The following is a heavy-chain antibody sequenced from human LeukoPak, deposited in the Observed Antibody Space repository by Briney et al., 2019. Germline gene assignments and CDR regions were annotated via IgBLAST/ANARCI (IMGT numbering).Heavy chain of an antibody. Sequence: GASVKVSCKASGGTFSSYAISWVRQAPGQGLEWMGRIIPILGIANYAQKFQGRVTITVDKSTSTAYMELSSLRSEDTAVYYCASRMGSTIPPWGQGTLVTVSS. CDR3: ASRMGSTIPP. CDR2: IIPILGIA. J-gene: IGHJ5*02. CDR1: GGTFSSYA. D-gene: IGHD2-2*01. V-gene: IGHV1-69*04.